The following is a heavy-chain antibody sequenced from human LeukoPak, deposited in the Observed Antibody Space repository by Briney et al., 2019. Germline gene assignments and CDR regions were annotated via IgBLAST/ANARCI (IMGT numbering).Heavy chain of an antibody. CDR3: ARIIAAAGKGHWFDP. J-gene: IGHJ5*02. V-gene: IGHV1-69*04. CDR2: IIPILGIA. Sequence: SVKVSCKASGGTFSSYAISWVRQAPGQGLEWMGRIIPILGIANYAQKFQGRVTITADKSTSTAYMELSSLRSEDTAVYYCARIIAAAGKGHWFDPWGQGTLVTVSS. CDR1: GGTFSSYA. D-gene: IGHD6-13*01.